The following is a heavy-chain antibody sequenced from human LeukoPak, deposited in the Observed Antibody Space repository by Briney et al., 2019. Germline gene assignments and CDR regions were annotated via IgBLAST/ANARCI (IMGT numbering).Heavy chain of an antibody. V-gene: IGHV4-59*01. Sequence: SETLSLTCTVSGGSISSYYWSWIRQPPGKGLEWIGYIYYSGGTNYNPSLKSRVTISVDTSKNQFSLKLSSVTAADTAVYYCARGMYSSSRLVYYYMDVWGKGTTVTVSS. CDR2: IYYSGGT. D-gene: IGHD6-6*01. CDR3: ARGMYSSSRLVYYYMDV. CDR1: GGSISSYY. J-gene: IGHJ6*03.